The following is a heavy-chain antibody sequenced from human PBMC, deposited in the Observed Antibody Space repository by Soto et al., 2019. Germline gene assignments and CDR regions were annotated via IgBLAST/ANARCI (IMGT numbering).Heavy chain of an antibody. CDR3: ARVRFGGSYGMDV. CDR2: INPNSGGT. J-gene: IGHJ6*02. V-gene: IGHV1-2*02. D-gene: IGHD3-10*01. Sequence: ASLKVSCKASGYTFTGYYMHWVRQAPGQGLEWMGWINPNSGGTNYAQKFQGRVTMTRDTSISTAYMELSRLRSDDTAVYYCARVRFGGSYGMDVWGQGTTVTVSS. CDR1: GYTFTGYY.